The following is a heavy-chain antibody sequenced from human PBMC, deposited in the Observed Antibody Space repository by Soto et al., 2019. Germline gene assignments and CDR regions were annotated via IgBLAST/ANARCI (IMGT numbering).Heavy chain of an antibody. D-gene: IGHD3-3*01. Sequence: EVQLVESGGGLVQPGRSLRLSCAASGFIFDDYAMHWVRQAPGKGLEWVSGISYSSGSIAYADSVKGRFTISRDNAKNALHLQMNSLRPEDTAFYYCAKARGYDFWRGYNLWGQGALVTVSS. CDR3: AKARGYDFWRGYNL. CDR2: ISYSSGSI. V-gene: IGHV3-9*01. CDR1: GFIFDDYA. J-gene: IGHJ4*02.